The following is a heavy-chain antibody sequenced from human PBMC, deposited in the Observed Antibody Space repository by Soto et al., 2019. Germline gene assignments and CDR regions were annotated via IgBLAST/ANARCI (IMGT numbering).Heavy chain of an antibody. V-gene: IGHV3-11*01. J-gene: IGHJ4*02. Sequence: PGGSLRRSCAASGFTFSDYCMSWIRQAPGKGLEWVSYISSSGSTIYYADSVKGRFTISRDNAKNSLYLQMNSLRAEDTAVYYCARDPLSTYGDYYPYFDYWGQGTLVTVSS. CDR1: GFTFSDYC. CDR2: ISSSGSTI. CDR3: ARDPLSTYGDYYPYFDY. D-gene: IGHD4-17*01.